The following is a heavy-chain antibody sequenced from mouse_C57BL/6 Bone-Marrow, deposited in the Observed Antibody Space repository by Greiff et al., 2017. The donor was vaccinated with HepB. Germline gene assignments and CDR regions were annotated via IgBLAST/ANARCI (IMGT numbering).Heavy chain of an antibody. V-gene: IGHV5-9-1*02. D-gene: IGHD2-3*01. CDR1: GFTFSSYA. J-gene: IGHJ1*03. CDR3: TREGLLGYFDV. CDR2: ISSGGDYI. Sequence: EVKLMESGEGLVKPGGSLKLSCAASGFTFSSYAMSWVRQTPEKRLEWVAYISSGGDYIYYADTVKGRFTISRDNARNTLYLQMSSLKSEDTAMYYCTREGLLGYFDVWGTGTTVTVSS.